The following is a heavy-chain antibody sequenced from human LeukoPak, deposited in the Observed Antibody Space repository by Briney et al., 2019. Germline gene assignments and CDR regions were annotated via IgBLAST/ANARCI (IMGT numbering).Heavy chain of an antibody. D-gene: IGHD3-10*01. CDR2: INPNSGAT. CDR3: ARGQRGHYYYYYRMDV. V-gene: IGHV1-2*02. CDR1: GYTFTDYY. J-gene: IGHJ6*02. Sequence: ASVKVSCKASGYTFTDYYVHWVRQAPGQGLEWMGWINPNSGATNYAQKFQGRVTMTRDTSISTAYMDLSRLTSADTAVYYCARGQRGHYYYYYRMDVWGQGTTVTVSS.